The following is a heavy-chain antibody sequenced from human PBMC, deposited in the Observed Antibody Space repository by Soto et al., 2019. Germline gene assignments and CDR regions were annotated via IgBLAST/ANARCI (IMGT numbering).Heavy chain of an antibody. CDR2: IYPGDSDT. CDR3: ARHVELTYYYYYGMDV. V-gene: IGHV5-51*01. Sequence: HGESLKISCKGSGYSFTSYWIGWVRQMPGKGLEWMGIIYPGDSDTRYSPSFQGQVTISADKSISTAYLQWSSLKASDTAMYYCARHVELTYYYYYGMDVWGQGTTVTVSS. CDR1: GYSFTSYW. D-gene: IGHD1-26*01. J-gene: IGHJ6*02.